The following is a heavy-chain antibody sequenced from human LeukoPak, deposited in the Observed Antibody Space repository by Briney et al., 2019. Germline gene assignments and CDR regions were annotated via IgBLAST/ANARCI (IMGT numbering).Heavy chain of an antibody. V-gene: IGHV4-59*01. Sequence: SETLSLTCTVSLGSISSYYWSWIRQPPGKGLEWIGYIYYSGSTKYKPSLKSRATISVHTSKNQFSLKLSSVTSADTAVCYCASASLNIYAFDIWGQGTMVTVSS. D-gene: IGHD2/OR15-2a*01. J-gene: IGHJ3*02. CDR3: ASASLNIYAFDI. CDR2: IYYSGST. CDR1: LGSISSYY.